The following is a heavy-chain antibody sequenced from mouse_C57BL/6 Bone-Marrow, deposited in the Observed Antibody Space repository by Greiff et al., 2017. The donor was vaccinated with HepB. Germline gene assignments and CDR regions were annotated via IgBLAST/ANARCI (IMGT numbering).Heavy chain of an antibody. V-gene: IGHV1-82*01. Sequence: QVQLQQFGPELVKPGASVKISCKASGYAFSSSWMNWVKQRPGKGLEWIGRIYPGDGDTNYNGKFKGKATLTADKSSSTAYMQLSSLTSEDSAVYFCARSDHYYGSSLFAYWGQGTLVTVSA. CDR2: IYPGDGDT. CDR1: GYAFSSSW. CDR3: ARSDHYYGSSLFAY. J-gene: IGHJ3*01. D-gene: IGHD1-1*01.